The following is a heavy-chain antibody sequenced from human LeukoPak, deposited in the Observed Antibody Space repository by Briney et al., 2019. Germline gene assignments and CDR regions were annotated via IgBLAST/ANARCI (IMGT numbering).Heavy chain of an antibody. CDR1: GINFRTSW. Sequence: GGSLRLSCTASGINFRTSWMSWVRQSPGKGLEFLANIKYDGTVKNYVDSVKGRFTIFRDNPKNSMYLQMDSLRAEDTTVYYCARDPDSSSFDYWGQGALVTVSS. V-gene: IGHV3-7*01. D-gene: IGHD6-13*01. J-gene: IGHJ4*02. CDR2: IKYDGTVK. CDR3: ARDPDSSSFDY.